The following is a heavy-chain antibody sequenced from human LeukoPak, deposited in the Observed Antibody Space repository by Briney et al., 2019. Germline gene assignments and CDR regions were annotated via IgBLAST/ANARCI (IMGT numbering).Heavy chain of an antibody. CDR2: ISSSSSTI. J-gene: IGHJ6*02. D-gene: IGHD5-18*01. CDR1: GFTFSSSG. V-gene: IGHV3-48*04. Sequence: PGGSLRLSCATSGFTFSSSGIHWVRQAPGKGLEWVSYISSSSSTIYYADSVKGRFTISRDNAKNSLYLQMNSLRAEDTAVYYCARDIRIQLSRRNYYYGMDVWGQGTTVTVSS. CDR3: ARDIRIQLSRRNYYYGMDV.